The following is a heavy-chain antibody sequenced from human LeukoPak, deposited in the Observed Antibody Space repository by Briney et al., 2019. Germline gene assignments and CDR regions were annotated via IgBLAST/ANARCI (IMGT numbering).Heavy chain of an antibody. J-gene: IGHJ4*02. CDR1: GGSINNYY. CDR2: IHYTGST. Sequence: SETLSLTCTVSGGSINNYYWSWIRQPPGEGLEWIGHIHYTGSTNYNPSLKNRVSISVDTSKNQFSLNLSSMTAADTSIYYCARDLGTAARNYWGQGTLVTVSS. V-gene: IGHV4-59*01. D-gene: IGHD6-6*01. CDR3: ARDLGTAARNY.